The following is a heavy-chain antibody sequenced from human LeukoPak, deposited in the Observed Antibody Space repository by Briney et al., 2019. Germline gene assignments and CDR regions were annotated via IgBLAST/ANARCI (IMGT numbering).Heavy chain of an antibody. D-gene: IGHD6-13*01. J-gene: IGHJ4*02. V-gene: IGHV4-34*01. CDR2: INHSGST. CDR3: ARRPPGGIAAAVGSYYFDY. CDR1: GGSFSGYY. Sequence: PSETLSLTCAVYGGSFSGYYWSWIRQPPGKGLEWIGEINHSGSTNYNPSLKSRVTISVDTPKNQFSLKLSSVTAADTAVYYCARRPPGGIAAAVGSYYFDYWGQGTLVTVSS.